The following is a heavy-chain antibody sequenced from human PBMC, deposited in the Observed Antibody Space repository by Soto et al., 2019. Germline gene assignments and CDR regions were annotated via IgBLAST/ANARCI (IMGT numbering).Heavy chain of an antibody. CDR3: ARIHSPVTTVVTPRNYFDY. D-gene: IGHD4-17*01. Sequence: QVTLKESGPVLVKPTETLTLTCTVSGFSLSNARMGVSWIRQPPGKALEWLAHIFSNDEKSYSTSLKSRLTTSNDTXXSXVXXTMTNMDPVDTATYYCARIHSPVTTVVTPRNYFDYWGQGTLVTVSS. CDR2: IFSNDEK. J-gene: IGHJ4*02. CDR1: GFSLSNARMG. V-gene: IGHV2-26*01.